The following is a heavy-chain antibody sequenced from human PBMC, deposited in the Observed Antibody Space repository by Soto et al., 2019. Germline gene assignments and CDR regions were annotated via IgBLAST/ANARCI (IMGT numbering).Heavy chain of an antibody. D-gene: IGHD3-22*01. V-gene: IGHV3-72*01. CDR2: TRNKAKSYST. Sequence: EVQLVESGGGLVQPGGSLRLSCVVSGFSFSDHYMDWVRQAPEKRLEWVGRTRNKAKSYSTAYAASVKGRFTISRDDSRXSVYLQMDSLRTEDTAVYYCVRVRDYYDSRGYSTDAFDIWGQGSMVTVSS. CDR3: VRVRDYYDSRGYSTDAFDI. J-gene: IGHJ3*02. CDR1: GFSFSDHY.